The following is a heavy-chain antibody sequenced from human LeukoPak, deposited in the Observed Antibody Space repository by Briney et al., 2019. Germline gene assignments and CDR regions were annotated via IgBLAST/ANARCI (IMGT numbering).Heavy chain of an antibody. V-gene: IGHV3-30-3*02. D-gene: IGHD3-16*02. J-gene: IGHJ6*03. CDR1: GFTFTNYA. CDR3: AKSWGYTRPYYNYMDV. Sequence: GGSLRLSCAASGFTFTNYAMNWVRQAPGKGLEWVATVSYDGTDTSYADSVKGSFAIFRDNSKNTLYLQMNGLRPEDTAVYYCAKSWGYTRPYYNYMDVWGKGTTVTVSS. CDR2: VSYDGTDT.